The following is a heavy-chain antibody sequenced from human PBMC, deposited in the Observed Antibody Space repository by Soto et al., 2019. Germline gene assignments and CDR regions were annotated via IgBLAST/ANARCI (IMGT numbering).Heavy chain of an antibody. CDR3: ARDPNGDFIGAFDI. CDR1: GFTFSIYA. V-gene: IGHV3-23*01. Sequence: HPGGSLRLSCATSGFTFSIYAMTWVRQAPGKGLQWVSSIWNSGHSTNYVDSVKGRFTISRDNSKNTLYLQVNSLRAEDTAIYYCARDPNGDFIGAFDICGQGIMVT. D-gene: IGHD4-17*01. CDR2: IWNSGHST. J-gene: IGHJ3*02.